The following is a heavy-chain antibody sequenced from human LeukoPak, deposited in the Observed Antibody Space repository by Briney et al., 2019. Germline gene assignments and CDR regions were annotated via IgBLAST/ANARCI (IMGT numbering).Heavy chain of an antibody. Sequence: SGGSLRLSCAASGFTFSSYWMHWVRQAPGKGLVWVSRINSDGSTTSYADSVMGRFTISRDNAKNTLYLQMNSPRAEDTAVYYCARVIYSGWEGELSDWGQGTLVTVSS. CDR3: ARVIYSGWEGELSD. CDR2: INSDGSTT. J-gene: IGHJ4*02. CDR1: GFTFSSYW. D-gene: IGHD6-19*01. V-gene: IGHV3-74*01.